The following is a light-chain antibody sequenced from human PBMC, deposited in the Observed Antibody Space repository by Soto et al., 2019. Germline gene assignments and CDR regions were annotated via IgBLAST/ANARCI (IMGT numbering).Light chain of an antibody. V-gene: IGKV3-15*01. J-gene: IGKJ5*01. CDR2: GAS. CDR3: QQYNNWPLPIT. CDR1: QSVSSN. Sequence: EIVMTQSPATLSVSPGERATLACRASQSVSSNLAWYQHKPGQAPRLLIYGASTRATGIPARFSGSGSGTEFTLTISSLQSEDFAVYYCQQYNNWPLPITFGQGTRLEIK.